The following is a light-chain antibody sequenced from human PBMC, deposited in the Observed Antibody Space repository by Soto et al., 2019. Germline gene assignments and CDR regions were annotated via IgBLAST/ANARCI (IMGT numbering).Light chain of an antibody. CDR1: QSVGTY. J-gene: IGKJ1*01. CDR2: DAS. CDR3: QQRSNWPPSWT. Sequence: EIVLTQSPATLSLSPGERAILSCRASQSVGTYLAWYQQKPGQAPRLLIYDASNRATGIPARFGGSGSGTDFTHPINSLEPEDFAVYYCQQRSNWPPSWTFRQGTKVEIK. V-gene: IGKV3-11*01.